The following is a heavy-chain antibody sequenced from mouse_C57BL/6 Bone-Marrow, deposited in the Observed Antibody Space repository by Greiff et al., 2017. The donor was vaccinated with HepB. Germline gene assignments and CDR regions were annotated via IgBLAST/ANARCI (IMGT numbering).Heavy chain of an antibody. V-gene: IGHV3-6*01. Sequence: ESGPGLVKPSQSLSLTCSVTGYSITSGYYWNWIRQFPGNKLEWMGYISYDGSNNYNPSLKNRISITRDTSKNQFFLKLKSVTTEDTATYYCARAKAMDYWGQGTSVTVSS. J-gene: IGHJ4*01. CDR3: ARAKAMDY. CDR1: GYSITSGYY. CDR2: ISYDGSN.